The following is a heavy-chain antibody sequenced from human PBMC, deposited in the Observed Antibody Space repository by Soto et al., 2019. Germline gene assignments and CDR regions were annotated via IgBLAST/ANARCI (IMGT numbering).Heavy chain of an antibody. Sequence: QVQLQESGPGLVKPSQTLSLTCTVSGGSISSGGYYWSWIRQHPGKGLEWIGYIYYSGSTYYNPSLKSRVTISVDTSKNQCSLELSSVTAADTAVYYCARDLRAVAGPDGGGYYGMDVWGQGTTVTVSS. CDR3: ARDLRAVAGPDGGGYYGMDV. CDR1: GGSISSGGYY. D-gene: IGHD6-19*01. CDR2: IYYSGST. V-gene: IGHV4-31*03. J-gene: IGHJ6*02.